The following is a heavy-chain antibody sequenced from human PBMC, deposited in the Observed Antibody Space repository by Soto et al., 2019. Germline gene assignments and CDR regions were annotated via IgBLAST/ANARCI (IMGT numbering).Heavy chain of an antibody. CDR1: GYTFTSYY. CDR3: ARDFGSLVGAPPRLSY. Sequence: ASVKVSCKASGYTFTSYYMHWVRQAPGQGLEWMGIINPSGGSTSYAQKFQGRVTMTRDTSTSTVYMELSSLRSEDTAVYYCARDFGSLVGAPPRLSYWGQGTLVTVSS. D-gene: IGHD1-26*01. CDR2: INPSGGST. J-gene: IGHJ4*02. V-gene: IGHV1-46*01.